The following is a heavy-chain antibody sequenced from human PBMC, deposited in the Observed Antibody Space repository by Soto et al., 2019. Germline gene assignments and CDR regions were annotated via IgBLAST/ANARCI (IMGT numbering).Heavy chain of an antibody. Sequence: GGSLRLSCAASGLTFTRHAMSWVRQAPGKGLEWVSYISSSSSTIYYADSVKGRFTISRDNAKNSLYLQMNSLRDEDTAVYYCAKSVGLVGGGMDVWGQGTTVTVSS. CDR3: AKSVGLVGGGMDV. CDR2: ISSSSSTI. J-gene: IGHJ6*02. CDR1: GLTFTRHA. V-gene: IGHV3-48*02. D-gene: IGHD1-26*01.